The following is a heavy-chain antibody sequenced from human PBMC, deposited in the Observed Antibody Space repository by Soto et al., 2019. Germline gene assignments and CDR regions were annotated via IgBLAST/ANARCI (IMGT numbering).Heavy chain of an antibody. V-gene: IGHV1-8*01. Sequence: ASVKVSCKASGYTFANYDIQWVRQATGQGLEWMGWMNPDSGNTGQSKQFQGRVTMTRDTSISTAYMEMSSLRSEDTAVYYCARGRFRRTWFDPWGQGTLVTVSS. D-gene: IGHD3-16*01. CDR2: MNPDSGNT. CDR3: ARGRFRRTWFDP. CDR1: GYTFANYD. J-gene: IGHJ5*02.